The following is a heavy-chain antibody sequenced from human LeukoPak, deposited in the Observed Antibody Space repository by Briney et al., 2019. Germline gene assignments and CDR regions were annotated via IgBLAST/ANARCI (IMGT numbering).Heavy chain of an antibody. CDR2: VNTNSGGT. Sequence: ASLKVSCKASGFTFTGYYIHWVRQAPGQGLEWMGWVNTNSGGTSYAQKFQGRVTMTSDTAISTAYMELSRLGSDDTAVYYCARDTYGGNWSLGYWGQGTLVTVSS. CDR3: ARDTYGGNWSLGY. D-gene: IGHD4-23*01. CDR1: GFTFTGYY. V-gene: IGHV1-2*02. J-gene: IGHJ4*02.